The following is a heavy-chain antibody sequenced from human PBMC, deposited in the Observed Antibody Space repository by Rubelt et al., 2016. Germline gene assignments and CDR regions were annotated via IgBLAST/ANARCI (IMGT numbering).Heavy chain of an antibody. V-gene: IGHV4-34*01. CDR3: ASSRFSDLVRAFDI. D-gene: IGHD3-10*01. Sequence: QVQLQQWGAGLLKPSETLSLTCAVYGGSFSIYYWSWIRQPPGKGLEWIGEINHSGSTNYNPSLTSRITISVDRSKNQFSLRLISVTAADTAVYYWASSRFSDLVRAFDIWGQGTMVTVSS. J-gene: IGHJ3*02. CDR1: GGSFSIYY. CDR2: INHSGST.